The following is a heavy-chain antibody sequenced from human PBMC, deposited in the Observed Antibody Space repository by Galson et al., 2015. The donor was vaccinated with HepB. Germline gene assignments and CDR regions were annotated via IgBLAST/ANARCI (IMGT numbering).Heavy chain of an antibody. CDR1: GFTFSNYA. D-gene: IGHD2-2*01. CDR3: ARDVRCSSSTCYLCYYMDV. J-gene: IGHJ6*03. V-gene: IGHV3-30-3*01. CDR2: ISYDAGTK. Sequence: SLRLSCAASGFTFSNYAFHWVRQAPGKGLEWVAVISYDAGTKYYADPVKGRFTISRDNSKNTLDLQMNSLRAEDTAIYYCARDVRCSSSTCYLCYYMDVWGKGTTVTVSS.